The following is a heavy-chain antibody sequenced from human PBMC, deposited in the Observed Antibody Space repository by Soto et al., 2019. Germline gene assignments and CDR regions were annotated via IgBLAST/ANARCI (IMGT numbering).Heavy chain of an antibody. CDR1: GYTFTSYD. J-gene: IGHJ6*03. Sequence: ASVKVSGKASGYTFTSYDINWVRQATGQGLEWLGWMNPNSGNTGYAQKFQGRVTMTRNTSISTAYMELSSLRSEDTAVYYCAREKGLWFGESYYYYYYMDVWGKGTTVTVSS. CDR3: AREKGLWFGESYYYYYYMDV. V-gene: IGHV1-8*01. CDR2: MNPNSGNT. D-gene: IGHD3-10*01.